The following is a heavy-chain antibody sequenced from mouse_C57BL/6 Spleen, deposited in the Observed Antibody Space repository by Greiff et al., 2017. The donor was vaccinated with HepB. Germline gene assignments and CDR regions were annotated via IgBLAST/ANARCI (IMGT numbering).Heavy chain of an antibody. CDR2: ISSGSSTI. CDR1: GFTFSDYG. Sequence: EVHLVESGGGLVKPGGSLKLSCAASGFTFSDYGMHWVRQAPEKGLEWVAYISSGSSTIYYADTVKGRFTISRDNAKNTLFLQMTSLRSEDTAMYYCARPHYYGPAWFAYWGQGTLVTVSA. J-gene: IGHJ3*01. CDR3: ARPHYYGPAWFAY. D-gene: IGHD1-2*01. V-gene: IGHV5-17*01.